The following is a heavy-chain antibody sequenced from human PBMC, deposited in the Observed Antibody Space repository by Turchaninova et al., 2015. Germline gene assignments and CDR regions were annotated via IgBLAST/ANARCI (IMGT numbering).Heavy chain of an antibody. Sequence: EAQLVESGGGLVQPGGSLRLSCAASGFTFSNAWMTWVRQAPGRGLEWVGRIKSKTDGGERDYAAPVKGRFTISREDSQSTLYLQMDSLKTEDTAVYYCTALSEYSFKYWGQGTLVTVSS. D-gene: IGHD5-18*01. J-gene: IGHJ4*02. CDR2: IKSKTDGGER. CDR1: GFTFSNAW. CDR3: TALSEYSFKY. V-gene: IGHV3-15*01.